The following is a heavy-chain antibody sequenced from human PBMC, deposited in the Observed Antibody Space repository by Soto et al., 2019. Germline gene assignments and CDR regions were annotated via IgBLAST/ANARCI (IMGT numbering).Heavy chain of an antibody. J-gene: IGHJ4*02. CDR3: AKDQRYCTSRNCYPPVGY. CDR1: GFTFSTYA. D-gene: IGHD2-2*01. CDR2: ISGSGGNT. Sequence: GGSLRLSCEGSGFTFSTYAMSWIRQAPGKGPEWVSAISGSGGNTYYVDSVKGRFTISRDNSRNTLYLQMDSLRAEDTAIYYCAKDQRYCTSRNCYPPVGYWGQGTLVTVSS. V-gene: IGHV3-23*01.